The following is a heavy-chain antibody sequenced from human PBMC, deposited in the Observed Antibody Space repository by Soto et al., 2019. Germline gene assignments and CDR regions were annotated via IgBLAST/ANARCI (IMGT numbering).Heavy chain of an antibody. Sequence: QVQLQQWGAGLLKPSETLSLTCAVYGGSFSGYYWSWIRQPPGKGLEWIGEINHSGSSNYNPSLQNRVTISVDTSKHPFALKLSSVPAADTAVYYCARSRAMVRGLIGAPPAYWGQGTLVTVSS. J-gene: IGHJ4*02. V-gene: IGHV4-34*01. CDR2: INHSGSS. D-gene: IGHD3-10*01. CDR3: ARSRAMVRGLIGAPPAY. CDR1: GGSFSGYY.